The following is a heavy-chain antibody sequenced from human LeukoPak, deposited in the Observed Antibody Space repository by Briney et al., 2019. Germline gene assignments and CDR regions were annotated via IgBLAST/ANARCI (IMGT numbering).Heavy chain of an antibody. V-gene: IGHV4-34*01. CDR3: ARAPGIITIFGVVIRYYFDY. CDR2: INHSGST. Sequence: SETLSLTCAVYGGSFSGYYWSWIRQPPGKGLEWIGEINHSGSTNYNPSLKSRVTISVDTSKNQFSLKLSSVTAADTAVYYCARAPGIITIFGVVIRYYFDYWGQGTLVTVSS. CDR1: GGSFSGYY. J-gene: IGHJ4*02. D-gene: IGHD3-3*01.